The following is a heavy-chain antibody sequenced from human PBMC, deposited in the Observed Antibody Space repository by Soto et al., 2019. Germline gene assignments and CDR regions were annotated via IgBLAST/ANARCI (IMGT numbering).Heavy chain of an antibody. CDR1: GFSLSDYA. Sequence: GGSLRLSCVAPGFSLSDYAVNWVRQAPGKGLEWVSFISSDSRTIYYADSVEGRFTVSRDNARNSVSLQMDSLRDEDAAVYYCARIKLVEWFFINVDVYDMDVWGQGTSVTVSS. CDR3: ARIKLVEWFFINVDVYDMDV. D-gene: IGHD3-3*01. J-gene: IGHJ6*02. V-gene: IGHV3-48*02. CDR2: ISSDSRTI.